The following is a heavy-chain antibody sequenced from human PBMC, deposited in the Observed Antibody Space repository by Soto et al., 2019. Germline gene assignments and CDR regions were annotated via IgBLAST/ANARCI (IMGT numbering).Heavy chain of an antibody. Sequence: SETLSLTCTVSGGSMISYYWGWIRQPPWKGLEWIGSIYYSGSTYYNPSLKSRVTISVDTSKNQFSLKLRSVTAADTAVYYCARFSGSYYYAMDVWGQGSMVTVSS. CDR2: IYYSGST. D-gene: IGHD6-19*01. CDR3: ARFSGSYYYAMDV. CDR1: GGSMISYY. V-gene: IGHV4-39*07. J-gene: IGHJ6*02.